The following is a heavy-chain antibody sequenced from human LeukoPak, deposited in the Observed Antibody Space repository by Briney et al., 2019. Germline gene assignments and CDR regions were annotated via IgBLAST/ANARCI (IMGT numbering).Heavy chain of an antibody. CDR1: GYTFTSYD. CDR2: MNPNSGNT. J-gene: IGHJ6*02. Sequence: ASVKVSCKASGYTFTSYDINWVRQATGQGLEWMGWMNPNSGNTGYAQKFQGRVTMTRNTSISIAYMELSSLRSEDTAVYYCARVGSVYYYYYGMDVWGQGTTVTVSS. V-gene: IGHV1-8*01. CDR3: ARVGSVYYYYYGMDV.